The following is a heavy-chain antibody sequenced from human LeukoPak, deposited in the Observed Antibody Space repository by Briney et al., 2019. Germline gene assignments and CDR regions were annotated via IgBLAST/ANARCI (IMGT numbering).Heavy chain of an antibody. J-gene: IGHJ5*02. V-gene: IGHV1-8*01. CDR3: ARAGYYDFWSGYYTGLTNWFDP. D-gene: IGHD3-3*01. CDR1: GYTFTSYD. Sequence: GASVKVSCKASGYTFTSYDINWVRQATGQGLEWMGWMNPNSGNTGYAQKFQGRVTMTRNTSISTAYMELSSLRSEDTAVYYCARAGYYDFWSGYYTGLTNWFDPWGQGTLVTVSS. CDR2: MNPNSGNT.